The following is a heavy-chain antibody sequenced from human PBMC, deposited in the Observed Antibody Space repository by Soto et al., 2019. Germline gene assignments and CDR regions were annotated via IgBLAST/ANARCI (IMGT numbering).Heavy chain of an antibody. CDR3: ARRWEGIAAAGTKYNWFDP. V-gene: IGHV4-59*08. Sequence: QVQLQESGPGLVKPSETLSLTCTVSGGSISSYYWSWIRQPPGKGLEWIGYIYYSGSTNYNPSLKSRVTISVDTSKTQFSLKLGSVTAADTALYYCARRWEGIAAAGTKYNWFDPWGQGTLVTVSS. D-gene: IGHD6-13*01. CDR1: GGSISSYY. CDR2: IYYSGST. J-gene: IGHJ5*02.